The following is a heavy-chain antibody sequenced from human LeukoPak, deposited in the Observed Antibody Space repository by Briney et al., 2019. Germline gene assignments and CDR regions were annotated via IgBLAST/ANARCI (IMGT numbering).Heavy chain of an antibody. D-gene: IGHD4-23*01. Sequence: ASVKVSCKPSGYTFTGYYMHWVRQAPGQGLEWMGRINPNRGGTNYAQKFQGRVTMTRDTSISTAYMELSRLRSDDTAVYYCARVRRFPPVVDYWGQGTLVTVSS. J-gene: IGHJ4*02. CDR1: GYTFTGYY. CDR3: ARVRRFPPVVDY. CDR2: INPNRGGT. V-gene: IGHV1-2*06.